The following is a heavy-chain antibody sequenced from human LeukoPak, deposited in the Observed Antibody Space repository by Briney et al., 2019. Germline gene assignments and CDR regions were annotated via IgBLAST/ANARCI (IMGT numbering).Heavy chain of an antibody. CDR2: IYYSGST. CDR3: AREATVVNYYGSGSYYTPCDY. CDR1: GGSISSSSYY. D-gene: IGHD3-10*01. Sequence: SETLSLTCTVSGGSISSSSYYWGWIRQPPGKGLEWIGSIYYSGSTYYNPSLKSRVTISVDTSKNQFSLKLSSVTAADTAVYYCAREATVVNYYGSGSYYTPCDYWGQGTLVTVSS. V-gene: IGHV4-39*07. J-gene: IGHJ4*02.